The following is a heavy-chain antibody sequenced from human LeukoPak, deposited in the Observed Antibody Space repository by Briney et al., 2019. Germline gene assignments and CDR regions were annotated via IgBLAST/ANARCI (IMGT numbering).Heavy chain of an antibody. CDR3: ARDRGLNLYYYYYGMDV. J-gene: IGHJ6*02. D-gene: IGHD3-10*01. Sequence: GASVKVSCKASGYTFTGYYMHWVRQAPGQGLEWMGWINPNSGGTNYAQKFQGRVTMTRDTSISTAYMELSRLRSDDTAVYYCARDRGLNLYYYYYGMDVWGQGTTVTVSS. V-gene: IGHV1-2*02. CDR2: INPNSGGT. CDR1: GYTFTGYY.